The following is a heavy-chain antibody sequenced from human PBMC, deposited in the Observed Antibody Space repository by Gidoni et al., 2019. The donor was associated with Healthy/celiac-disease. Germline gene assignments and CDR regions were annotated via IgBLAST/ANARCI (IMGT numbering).Heavy chain of an antibody. V-gene: IGHV1-69*01. CDR1: GGTFSSYA. Sequence: QVQLVQSGAEVTKPGSSVKVSCTAYGGTFSSYAISWVRQAPGQGLEWMGGIIPIFGTANYEQKFQGRVTITADESTSTAYMELSSLRSEDTAVYYCARASSGFAYWGQGTLVTVSS. J-gene: IGHJ4*02. CDR2: IIPIFGTA. D-gene: IGHD3-10*01. CDR3: ARASSGFAY.